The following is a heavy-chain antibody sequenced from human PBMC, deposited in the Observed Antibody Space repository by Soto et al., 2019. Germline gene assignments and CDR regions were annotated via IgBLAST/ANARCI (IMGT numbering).Heavy chain of an antibody. V-gene: IGHV4-59*11. CDR2: MYNPGST. CDR3: ARVLWGYCGTDCYPLEV. J-gene: IGHJ6*02. Sequence: SETRSLTCSISIGCPSRHYWSWIRQPRGKGWEWMGFMYNPGSTFYNPSLKSRVTMSVDTSKNQLPLKLNSGTAAETAVYYCARVLWGYCGTDCYPLEVWGQGTTVTVS. D-gene: IGHD2-21*02. CDR1: IGCPSRHY.